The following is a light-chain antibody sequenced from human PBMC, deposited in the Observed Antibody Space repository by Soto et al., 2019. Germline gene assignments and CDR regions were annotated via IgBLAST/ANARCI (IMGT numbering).Light chain of an antibody. Sequence: DIHITHSPSTLPSSLVDRVTITCRASQSISNWLAWYQQKPGTAPKVLIYHASNLQSGVPSRFSGSGSGTEFTLTISSLKPDDFATYYCQKYNSYSFGQGTKVDIK. CDR2: HAS. V-gene: IGKV1-5*01. J-gene: IGKJ1*01. CDR3: QKYNSYS. CDR1: QSISNW.